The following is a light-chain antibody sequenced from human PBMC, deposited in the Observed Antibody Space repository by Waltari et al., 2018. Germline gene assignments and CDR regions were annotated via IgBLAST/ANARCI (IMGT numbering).Light chain of an antibody. CDR3: QQFKSYWT. CDR1: QSISSW. CDR2: KAS. V-gene: IGKV1-5*03. J-gene: IGKJ1*01. Sequence: DIQMTQSPSTLSASVGDRVTITCRASQSISSWLAWYQQKPGKDPKLLIYKASSLESGVPSRFSGSGSGTEFTLTISSLQPDDFATYYCQQFKSYWTFGQGTTVEIK.